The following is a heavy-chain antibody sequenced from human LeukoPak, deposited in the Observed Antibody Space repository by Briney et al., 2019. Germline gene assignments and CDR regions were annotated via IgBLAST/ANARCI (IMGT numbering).Heavy chain of an antibody. D-gene: IGHD4-23*01. CDR2: INPSGGST. Sequence: ASVKVSCKASGYTFTSYYMHWVRQAPGQGFEWMGIINPSGGSTSYAQKFQGRVTMTRDMSTSTVYMELSSLRSEDTAVYYCARVLVGGGNFDYWGQGTLVTVSS. CDR1: GYTFTSYY. V-gene: IGHV1-46*01. J-gene: IGHJ4*02. CDR3: ARVLVGGGNFDY.